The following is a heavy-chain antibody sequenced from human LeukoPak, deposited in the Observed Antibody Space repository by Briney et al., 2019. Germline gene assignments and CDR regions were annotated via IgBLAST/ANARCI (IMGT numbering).Heavy chain of an antibody. V-gene: IGHV3-48*03. Sequence: PGGSLRLSCAASGFTFSSYEMNWVRQAPGKGLEWVSYISSSGSTIYYADSVKGRFTISRDNAKNSLYLQMNSLRAEDTAVYYCARERGGGVGDYDSSGYHYDAFDIWGQGTMVTVSS. D-gene: IGHD3-22*01. J-gene: IGHJ3*02. CDR3: ARERGGGVGDYDSSGYHYDAFDI. CDR2: ISSSGSTI. CDR1: GFTFSSYE.